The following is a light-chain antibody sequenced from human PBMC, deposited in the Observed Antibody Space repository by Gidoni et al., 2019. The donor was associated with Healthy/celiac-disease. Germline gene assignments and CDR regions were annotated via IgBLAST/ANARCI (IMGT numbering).Light chain of an antibody. Sequence: DIVLSHSPGTLSLSTGERATLSCRASQSVSSSYLAWYQQKPGQAPRLLIYGASSRATGIPDRFSGSGSGTDFTLTISRLEPEDFAVYYCQQYGSSPYSFGQGTKLEIK. V-gene: IGKV3-20*01. CDR2: GAS. J-gene: IGKJ2*03. CDR1: QSVSSSY. CDR3: QQYGSSPYS.